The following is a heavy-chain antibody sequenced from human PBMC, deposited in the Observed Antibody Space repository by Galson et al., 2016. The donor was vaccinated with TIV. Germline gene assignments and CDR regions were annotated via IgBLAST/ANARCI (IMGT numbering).Heavy chain of an antibody. CDR1: EFMFSDYY. J-gene: IGHJ6*03. V-gene: IGHV3-11*04. Sequence: SLRLSCAASEFMFSDYYMNWIRQAPGKGLEWVSYISSNGNTIYYADSVKGRFTISRDNAKNSLYLQMNSLRAEDTAVYYCVRESRPEEPIYYYYMDVWGKGTTVTVSS. CDR3: VRESRPEEPIYYYYMDV. D-gene: IGHD1-14*01. CDR2: ISSNGNTI.